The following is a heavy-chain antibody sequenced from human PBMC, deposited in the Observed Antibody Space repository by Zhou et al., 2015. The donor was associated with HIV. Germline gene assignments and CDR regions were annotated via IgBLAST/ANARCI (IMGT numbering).Heavy chain of an antibody. CDR1: GGTFSSYA. D-gene: IGHD6-6*01. Sequence: QVQLVQSGAEVKKPGSSVKVSCKASGGTFSSYAISWVRQAPGQGLEWMGGIIPIFGTANYAQKFQGRVTITADESTSTAYMELSSLRSEDTAVYYCARDVLRGSSSSPYWYFDLWGRGTLVTVSS. CDR2: IIPIFGTA. J-gene: IGHJ2*01. V-gene: IGHV1-69*12. CDR3: ARDVLRGSSSSPYWYFDL.